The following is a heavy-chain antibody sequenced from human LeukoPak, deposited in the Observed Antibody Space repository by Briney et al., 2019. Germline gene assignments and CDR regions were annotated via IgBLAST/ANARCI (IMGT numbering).Heavy chain of an antibody. V-gene: IGHV4-34*01. Sequence: TSETLSLTCAVYGGSFSGYYWSWIRQPPGKGLEWIGEINHSGSTNYNPSLKSRVTISVDTSKNQFSLKLSSVTAADTAVYYCARQGRYYYGSGLGYFDYWGQGTLVTVSS. CDR1: GGSFSGYY. CDR3: ARQGRYYYGSGLGYFDY. D-gene: IGHD3-10*01. J-gene: IGHJ4*02. CDR2: INHSGST.